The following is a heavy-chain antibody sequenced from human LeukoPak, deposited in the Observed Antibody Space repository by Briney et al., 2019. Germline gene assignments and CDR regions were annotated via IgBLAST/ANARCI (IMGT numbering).Heavy chain of an antibody. J-gene: IGHJ4*02. CDR2: ISGSGGST. Sequence: PGGSLRLSCAASGFTFSNYAMSWVRQAPGKGLEWVSAISGSGGSTYYADSVKGRFTISRDNSKNTLYLQMNSLRAEDTAVYYCAKCDDDIVVVPAAISDYWGQGTLVTVSS. CDR1: GFTFSNYA. V-gene: IGHV3-23*01. D-gene: IGHD2-2*01. CDR3: AKCDDDIVVVPAAISDY.